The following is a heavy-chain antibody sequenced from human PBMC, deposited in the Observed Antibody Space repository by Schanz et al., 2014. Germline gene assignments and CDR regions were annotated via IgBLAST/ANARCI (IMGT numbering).Heavy chain of an antibody. V-gene: IGHV7-4-1*02. CDR3: ARDTTYYYYATRGYSLDF. J-gene: IGHJ4*02. CDR1: GYTFTAYF. CDR2: INPTTGNP. D-gene: IGHD3-22*01. Sequence: QVLLVQSGAEVKQPGASVKVSCKASGYTFTAYFIHWVRQAPGQGLEWMGRINPTTGNPGYAQGFTGRFVFSFDTSVSTAYLQISGLKAEDTAVYYCARDTTYYYYATRGYSLDFWGQGTLVTVSS.